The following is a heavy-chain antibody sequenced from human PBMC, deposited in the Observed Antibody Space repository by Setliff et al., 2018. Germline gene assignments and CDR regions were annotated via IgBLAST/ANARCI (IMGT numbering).Heavy chain of an antibody. D-gene: IGHD3-3*01. CDR3: RFWSGSYNNDY. Sequence: SETLSLTCAVYGDSFSNYYWSWIRQPPGKGLEWIEEINHSGSTNYSPSLRSRVTMSVDTSKKQLFLNLRSVTAADTAVYYCRFWSGSYNNDYWGRGTLVPSPQ. CDR2: INHSGST. CDR1: GDSFSNYY. V-gene: IGHV4-34*01. J-gene: IGHJ4*02.